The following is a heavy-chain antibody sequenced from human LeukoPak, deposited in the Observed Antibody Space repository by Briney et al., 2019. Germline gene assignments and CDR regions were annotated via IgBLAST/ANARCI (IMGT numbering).Heavy chain of an antibody. Sequence: PSETLTLTCTVSGGSISYYYWGWIRQSPGKGLEWIGYIYYSGTTNYNPSLKSRVTISVDTSKTQFSLQLRCVTAADTAVYHCAREDPQTTVPEGMDVWGQGTTVTVSS. D-gene: IGHD4-17*01. CDR3: AREDPQTTVPEGMDV. CDR2: IYYSGTT. J-gene: IGHJ6*02. V-gene: IGHV4-59*01. CDR1: GGSISYYY.